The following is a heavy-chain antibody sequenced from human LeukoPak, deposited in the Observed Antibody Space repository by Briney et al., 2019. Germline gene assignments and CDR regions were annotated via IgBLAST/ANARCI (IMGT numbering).Heavy chain of an antibody. CDR3: ATKQDIVVVVAGDDAFDI. CDR2: IYTSGST. V-gene: IGHV4-4*07. CDR1: GGSISSYY. Sequence: SETLSLTCTVSGGSISSYYWSWIRQPAGKGLEWIGRIYTSGSTNYNPSLKSRVTMSVDTSKNQFSLKLSSVTAADTAVYYCATKQDIVVVVAGDDAFDIWGQGTMVTVSS. D-gene: IGHD2-15*01. J-gene: IGHJ3*02.